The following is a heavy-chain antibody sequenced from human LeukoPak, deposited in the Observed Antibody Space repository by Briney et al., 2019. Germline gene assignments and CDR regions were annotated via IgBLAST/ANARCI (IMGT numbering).Heavy chain of an antibody. CDR3: ARGEGLYYYDSYGSYGEGAGAFES. D-gene: IGHD3-22*01. Sequence: GGSLRLSCAASGFSFSAYAMHWVRQAPGKGLECVSYINGYGTTIHYADSVKGRFTISRDNAKNTLYLDMIYLRAEDTALYYCARGEGLYYYDSYGSYGEGAGAFESWGQGTMVTVSS. CDR2: INGYGTTI. J-gene: IGHJ3*02. V-gene: IGHV3-48*01. CDR1: GFSFSAYA.